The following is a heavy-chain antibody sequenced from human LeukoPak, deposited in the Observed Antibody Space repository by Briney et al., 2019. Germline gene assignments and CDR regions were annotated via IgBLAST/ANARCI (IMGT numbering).Heavy chain of an antibody. J-gene: IGHJ5*02. CDR2: INHSGST. D-gene: IGHD3-10*01. CDR3: ARRSGYYYGSGSYWRFDP. Sequence: NSSETLSLTCAVNGGSFSGYYWSWIRQPPGKGLDWIGEINHSGSTNYNPSLKSRVTISVDTSKNQFSLKLSSVTAADTAVYYCARRSGYYYGSGSYWRFDPWGQGTLVTVSS. V-gene: IGHV4-34*01. CDR1: GGSFSGYY.